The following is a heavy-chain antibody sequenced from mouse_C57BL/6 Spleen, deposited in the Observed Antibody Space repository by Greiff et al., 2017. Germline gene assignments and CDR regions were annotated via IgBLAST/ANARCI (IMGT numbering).Heavy chain of an antibody. CDR2: INPSSGYT. CDR1: GYTFTSYS. Sequence: VPLQQSGAELARPGASVKLSCKASGYTFTSYSMHWVKQRPGQGLEWIGYINPSSGYTKYNQKFKDKATLTADKSSSTAYMQLSSLTYEDSAVYYCARSAAEVDGRDYWGQGTSLTVSS. J-gene: IGHJ2*02. CDR3: ARSAAEVDGRDY. V-gene: IGHV1-4*01.